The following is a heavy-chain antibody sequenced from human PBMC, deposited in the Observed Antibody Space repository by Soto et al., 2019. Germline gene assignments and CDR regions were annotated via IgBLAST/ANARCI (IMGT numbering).Heavy chain of an antibody. CDR1: GGSISSYY. Sequence: PSETLSLTCTVSGGSISSYYWNWIRQPPGKGLEWIGYIHYSGSTNYNPSLKSRVTISVDTSNNQFSLKLSSVTAADTAVYYCATGRFSVMIRRVIMFVSWGQGTLVTVSS. D-gene: IGHD3-10*01. V-gene: IGHV4-59*01. J-gene: IGHJ5*01. CDR3: ATGRFSVMIRRVIMFVS. CDR2: IHYSGST.